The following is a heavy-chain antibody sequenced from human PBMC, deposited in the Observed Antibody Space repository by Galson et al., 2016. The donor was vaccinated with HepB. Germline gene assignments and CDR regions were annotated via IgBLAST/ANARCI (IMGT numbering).Heavy chain of an antibody. D-gene: IGHD6-13*01. CDR2: IYFDGRT. Sequence: LRLSCATSGFTFTSFWMSWVRQAPGKGLDWVSIIYFDGRTFHADSVKGRFTISRDISKNTVYLQMSSLIAEDTAVYYCAAAAAANDIDYCGQGTQVTVSS. CDR3: AAAAAANDIDY. J-gene: IGHJ4*02. CDR1: GFTFTSFW. V-gene: IGHV3-53*01.